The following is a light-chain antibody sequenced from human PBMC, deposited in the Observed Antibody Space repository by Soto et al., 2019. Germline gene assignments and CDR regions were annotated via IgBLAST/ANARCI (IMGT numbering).Light chain of an antibody. Sequence: SYELTQPPSVSVSPGQTARITCSGDKLGDKYVSWYQQKPGQSPILVIYEDTKRPSGIPERLSGSNSGNTATLIISGTQVMDEAEYFCQAWDGITVVFGGGTKLTVL. V-gene: IGLV3-1*01. J-gene: IGLJ2*01. CDR2: EDT. CDR1: KLGDKY. CDR3: QAWDGITVV.